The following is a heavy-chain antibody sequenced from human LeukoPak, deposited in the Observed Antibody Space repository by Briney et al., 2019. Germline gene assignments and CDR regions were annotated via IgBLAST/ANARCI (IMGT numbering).Heavy chain of an antibody. J-gene: IGHJ5*02. V-gene: IGHV3-74*01. Sequence: GGSLRLSCAVSGITFGNNWMHWVRQGPGKGLVWISRIDSDGGGAIYADSVRGRFTVSRDNAKNTLYLQMNSLRDEDTAVYYCARDVPHNWFDTWGQGTLVTVSS. CDR2: IDSDGGGA. CDR1: GITFGNNW. CDR3: ARDVPHNWFDT.